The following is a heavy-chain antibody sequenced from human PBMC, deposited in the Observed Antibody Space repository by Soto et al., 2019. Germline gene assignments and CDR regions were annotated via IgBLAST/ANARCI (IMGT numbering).Heavy chain of an antibody. D-gene: IGHD3-10*01. V-gene: IGHV4-30-2*01. Sequence: QLQLQESGSGLVKPSQTLSLTCAVSGGSISSGGYSWSWIRQPPGKGLEWIGYIYHSGSTYYNPSRKSRVTISVDRSKNQFSLKLSSVTAADTAVYYCARGSDYYGSGSYQIWFDPWGQGTLVTVSS. CDR3: ARGSDYYGSGSYQIWFDP. J-gene: IGHJ5*02. CDR2: IYHSGST. CDR1: GGSISSGGYS.